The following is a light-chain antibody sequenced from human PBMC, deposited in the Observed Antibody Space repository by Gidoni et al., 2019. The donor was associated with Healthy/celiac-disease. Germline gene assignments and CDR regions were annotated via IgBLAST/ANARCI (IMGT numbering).Light chain of an antibody. CDR3: QQRSNWPLLT. J-gene: IGKJ4*01. CDR2: DAS. V-gene: IGKV3-11*01. Sequence: EIVLTKSAATLSLSPGERATLSCRASQSVSSYLAWYQQKPGQAPRLLIYDASNRATGIPARFSGSGSGTDFTITISSLEPEDFAVYYCQQRSNWPLLTFGGGTKVEIK. CDR1: QSVSSY.